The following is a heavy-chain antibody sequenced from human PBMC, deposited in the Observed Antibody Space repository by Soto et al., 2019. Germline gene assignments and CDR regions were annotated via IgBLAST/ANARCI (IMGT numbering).Heavy chain of an antibody. CDR2: INPSGGST. CDR1: GYTFTSYY. D-gene: IGHD5-12*01. CDR3: AREGMGGYSGYDLGMDYYYYYMDV. Sequence: QVQLVQSGAEVKKPGASVKVSCKASGYTFTSYYMHWVRQAPGQGLEWMGIINPSGGSTSYAQKFQGRVTMTRDTSTSTVYMELSSLRSEDTAVYYCAREGMGGYSGYDLGMDYYYYYMDVWGKGTTVTVSS. J-gene: IGHJ6*03. V-gene: IGHV1-46*03.